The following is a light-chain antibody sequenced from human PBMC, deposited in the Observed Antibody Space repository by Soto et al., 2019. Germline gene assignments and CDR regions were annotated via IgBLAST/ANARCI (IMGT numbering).Light chain of an antibody. Sequence: EILMTQSPGTLSASPGERAILSCRASQSISTNLAWFQQKPGQTPRLLIYGAFTRATGIPARFSGSGSGTEFTLTITSLQPEDFAVYYCQQYISWPTFGQGTEVEMK. V-gene: IGKV3-15*01. CDR3: QQYISWPT. J-gene: IGKJ1*01. CDR2: GAF. CDR1: QSISTN.